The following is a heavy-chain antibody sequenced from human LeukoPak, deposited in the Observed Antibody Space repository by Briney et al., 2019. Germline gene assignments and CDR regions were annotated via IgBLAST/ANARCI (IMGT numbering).Heavy chain of an antibody. Sequence: PGGSLRLSYAASGFTLSNYWMHWVRQGPAKGLVWVSRINSDGSSTNYADSVKGRFTISRDNAKNTLYLEMNSLRADDTAVYYCARAHSYYYLGAVDLYYYMDVWGKGTTVTVSS. CDR2: INSDGSST. D-gene: IGHD3-3*01. V-gene: IGHV3-74*01. CDR1: GFTLSNYW. J-gene: IGHJ6*03. CDR3: ARAHSYYYLGAVDLYYYMDV.